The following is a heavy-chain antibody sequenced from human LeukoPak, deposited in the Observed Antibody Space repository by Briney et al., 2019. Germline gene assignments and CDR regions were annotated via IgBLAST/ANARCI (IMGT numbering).Heavy chain of an antibody. D-gene: IGHD3-22*01. CDR1: GFSLDNYW. Sequence: GGSLRLSCAASGFSLDNYWMHWVRLAPGKGLEWVAGISDSGGRTNYADSVKGRFAISRDNPRNTLYLQMNSLRAEDTAVYFCAKRGVVIRVILVGFHKEAYYFDSWGQGALVTVSS. CDR3: AKRGVVIRVILVGFHKEAYYFDS. CDR2: ISDSGGRT. J-gene: IGHJ4*02. V-gene: IGHV3-23*01.